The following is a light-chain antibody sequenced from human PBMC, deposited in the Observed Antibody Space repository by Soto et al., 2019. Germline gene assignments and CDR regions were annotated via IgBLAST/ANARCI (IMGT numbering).Light chain of an antibody. J-gene: IGKJ1*01. CDR1: QSVSNSY. V-gene: IGKV3-20*01. CDR3: QQYGTSPLT. CDR2: GAS. Sequence: EIVLTQSPGTLSLSPGERATLSCRASQSVSNSYLAWYQQKRGQAPRLLISGASRRATGIPDRFSGSGSGPDFTLNITRLETPDFAVYYCQQYGTSPLTFGQGTKVQIK.